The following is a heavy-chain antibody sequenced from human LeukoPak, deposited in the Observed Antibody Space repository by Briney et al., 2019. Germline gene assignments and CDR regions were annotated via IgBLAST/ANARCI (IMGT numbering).Heavy chain of an antibody. V-gene: IGHV6-1*01. D-gene: IGHD2-2*01. CDR1: GDSVSSNSAA. CDR2: TYYRSKWYN. CDR3: AKGYCSSTSCYGSLDY. J-gene: IGHJ4*02. Sequence: SQTLSLTCAISGDSVSSNSAAWNWIRQSPSRGLEWLGRTYYRSKWYNDYAVSVKSRITINPDTSKNQFSLQLNSVTPEDTAVYYCAKGYCSSTSCYGSLDYWGQGTLVTVSS.